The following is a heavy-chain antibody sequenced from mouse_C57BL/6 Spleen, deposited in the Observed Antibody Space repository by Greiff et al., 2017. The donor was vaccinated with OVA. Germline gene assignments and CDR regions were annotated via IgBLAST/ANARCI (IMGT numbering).Heavy chain of an antibody. J-gene: IGHJ2*01. CDR3: ARWAYYSNYDYFDY. D-gene: IGHD2-5*01. CDR1: GYTFTDYN. CDR2: INPNNGGT. Sequence: EVKLVESGPELVKPGASVKMSCKASGYTFTDYNMHWVKQSHGKSLEWIGYINPNNGGTSYNQKFKGKATLTVNKSSSTAYMELRSLTSEDSAVYYCARWAYYSNYDYFDYWGQGTTLTVSS. V-gene: IGHV1-22*01.